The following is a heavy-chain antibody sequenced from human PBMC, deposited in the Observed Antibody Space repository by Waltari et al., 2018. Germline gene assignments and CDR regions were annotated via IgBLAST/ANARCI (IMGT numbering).Heavy chain of an antibody. D-gene: IGHD3-22*01. CDR3: AREGVRAYYYDSSGYYGHAFDI. CDR1: GFTFSSYA. Sequence: QVQLVESGGGVVQPGRSLRLSCAASGFTFSSYAMHWVRQAPGKGLEWVAVISYDGSNKYYADSVKGRFTISRDNSKNTLYLQMNSLRAEDTAVYYCAREGVRAYYYDSSGYYGHAFDIWGQGTMVTVSS. CDR2: ISYDGSNK. V-gene: IGHV3-30-3*01. J-gene: IGHJ3*02.